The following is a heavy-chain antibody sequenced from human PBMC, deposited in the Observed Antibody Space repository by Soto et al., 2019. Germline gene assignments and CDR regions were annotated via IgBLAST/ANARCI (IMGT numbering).Heavy chain of an antibody. CDR2: IIPIFGTA. CDR1: GGTFSSYA. Sequence: SVKVSCKASGGTFSSYAISWVRQAPGQGLEWMGGIIPIFGTANYAQKFQGRVTITADESTSTAYMELSSLRSEDTAVYYCARDRGRGSSFGYYCYGMDVWGQGTTVTVSS. J-gene: IGHJ6*02. V-gene: IGHV1-69*13. D-gene: IGHD6-6*01. CDR3: ARDRGRGSSFGYYCYGMDV.